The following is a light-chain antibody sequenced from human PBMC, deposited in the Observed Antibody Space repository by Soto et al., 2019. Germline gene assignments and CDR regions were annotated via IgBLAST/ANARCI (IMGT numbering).Light chain of an antibody. CDR3: QQRSNWPIT. V-gene: IGKV3D-20*02. Sequence: EIVLTQSPGTLSLSPGERATLSCRASQSVSNNYLAWYQQKPGQAPRLLTYGASNRATGIPDRFSGSGSGTDFTLTISRLEPEDFAVYYCQQRSNWPITFGQGTRLEIK. J-gene: IGKJ5*01. CDR1: QSVSNNY. CDR2: GAS.